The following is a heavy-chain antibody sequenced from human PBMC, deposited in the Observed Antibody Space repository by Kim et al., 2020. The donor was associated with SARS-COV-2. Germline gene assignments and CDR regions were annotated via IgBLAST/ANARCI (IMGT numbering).Heavy chain of an antibody. CDR3: ARHQVLWFGELCWFDP. D-gene: IGHD3-10*01. Sequence: SETLSLTCTVSGGSISSSSYYWGWIRQPPGKGLEWIGSIYYSGSTYYNPSLKSRVTISVDTSKNQFSLKLSSVTAADTAVYYCARHQVLWFGELCWFDPWGQGTLVTVSS. V-gene: IGHV4-39*01. J-gene: IGHJ5*02. CDR1: GGSISSSSYY. CDR2: IYYSGST.